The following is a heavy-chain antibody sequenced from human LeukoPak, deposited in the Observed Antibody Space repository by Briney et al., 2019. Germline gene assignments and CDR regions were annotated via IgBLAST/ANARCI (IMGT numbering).Heavy chain of an antibody. V-gene: IGHV3-30*18. CDR3: AKDAFSSGWELFDY. D-gene: IGHD6-19*01. CDR1: GFTFSSYG. Sequence: PGGSLRLSCAASGFTFSSYGMHWVRQAPGKGLEWVAVISYDGSDKYYADSVKDRFTISRDNSKNTLYLQMNSLRAEDTAVYSCAKDAFSSGWELFDYWGQGTLVIVSS. CDR2: ISYDGSDK. J-gene: IGHJ4*02.